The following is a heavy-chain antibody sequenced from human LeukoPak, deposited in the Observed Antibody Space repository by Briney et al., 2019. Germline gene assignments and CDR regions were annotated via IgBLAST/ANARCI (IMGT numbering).Heavy chain of an antibody. CDR1: GVTFSTYG. CDR2: IRYVGRNK. V-gene: IGHV3-30*02. J-gene: IGHJ4*02. CDR3: AKEIWPTVTTPGHTHFDY. Sequence: GGSLRLSCAASGVTFSTYGMHWVRQAPGEGLGWGAFIRYVGRNKYYADSVKGRFTISRDNSTNTLCLQMTSLRAEDTAVYYCAKEIWPTVTTPGHTHFDYWGQGTLVTVSS. D-gene: IGHD4-17*01.